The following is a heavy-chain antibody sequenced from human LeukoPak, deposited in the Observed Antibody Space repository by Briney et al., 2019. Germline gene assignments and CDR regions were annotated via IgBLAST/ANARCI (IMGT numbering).Heavy chain of an antibody. CDR3: ARSRYCSGGSCSWFDP. D-gene: IGHD2-15*01. V-gene: IGHV4-34*01. J-gene: IGHJ5*02. CDR1: GGSFSGYY. CDR2: INHSGST. Sequence: SETLSLTCAVYGGSFSGYYWSWIRQPPGKGLEWIGEINHSGSTNYNPSLKSRVTISVDTSKNQFSLKLSSVTAADTAVYYCARSRYCSGGSCSWFDPWGQGTLVTVSS.